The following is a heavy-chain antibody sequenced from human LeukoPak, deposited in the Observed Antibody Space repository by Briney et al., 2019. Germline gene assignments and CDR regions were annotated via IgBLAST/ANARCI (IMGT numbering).Heavy chain of an antibody. CDR2: IGRTSAPT. V-gene: IGHV3-48*02. CDR3: ARDHIWAFDA. CDR1: GFTFSSYA. J-gene: IGHJ3*01. Sequence: AGGSLRLSCAASGFTFSSYAVTWVRQAPGKGLEWISYIGRTSAPTYYADSVKGRFTISRDDAKNSLYLQMNSLRDEDTAVYFCARDHIWAFDAWGQGTMVTVSS.